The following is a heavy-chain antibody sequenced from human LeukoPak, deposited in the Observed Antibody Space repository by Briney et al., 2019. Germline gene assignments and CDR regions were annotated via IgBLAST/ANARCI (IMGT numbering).Heavy chain of an antibody. CDR1: GGSISGYY. CDR2: IYYSGST. V-gene: IGHV4-59*01. Sequence: KSSETLSLTCTVSGGSISGYYWSWIRQPPGKGLEWIGYIYYSGSTNYNPSLKSRVTISVDTSKNQFSLKLSSVTAADTAVYYCARRGIGETATWGAFDIWGQGTMVTVSS. D-gene: IGHD3-16*01. J-gene: IGHJ3*02. CDR3: ARRGIGETATWGAFDI.